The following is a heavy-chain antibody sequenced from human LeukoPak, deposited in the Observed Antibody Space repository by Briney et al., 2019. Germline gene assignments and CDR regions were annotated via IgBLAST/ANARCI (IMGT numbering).Heavy chain of an antibody. D-gene: IGHD5-24*01. Sequence: ASVKVSCKASGYSFTSHYMHWVRQAPGQGLEWLGLINPSGSSTLYAQKFQGRVTMTRDTSTSTVYVELSSLRSEDTAVYYCARWRDGYNYLLDYWGQGTLVTVSS. V-gene: IGHV1-46*01. CDR2: INPSGSST. CDR1: GYSFTSHY. CDR3: ARWRDGYNYLLDY. J-gene: IGHJ4*02.